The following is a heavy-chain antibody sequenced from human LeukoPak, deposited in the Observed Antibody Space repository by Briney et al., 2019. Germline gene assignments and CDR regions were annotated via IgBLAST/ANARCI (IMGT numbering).Heavy chain of an antibody. D-gene: IGHD3-3*01. CDR1: GFTFSSYA. Sequence: GGPLRLSCEASGFTFSSYAMIWVGQAPGKGLEWVSAISGSGGSTYYADSVKGRFTISRDNSKNTLYLQMNSLRAEDTAVYYCAKGMGSIFGPMGYYYGMDVWGQGTTVTVSS. CDR3: AKGMGSIFGPMGYYYGMDV. CDR2: ISGSGGST. J-gene: IGHJ6*02. V-gene: IGHV3-23*01.